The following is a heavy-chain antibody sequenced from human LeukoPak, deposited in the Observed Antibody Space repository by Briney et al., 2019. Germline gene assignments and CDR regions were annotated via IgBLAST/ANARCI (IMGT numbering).Heavy chain of an antibody. CDR1: GGSISSYY. V-gene: IGHV4-59*01. D-gene: IGHD5-24*01. CDR3: ARVGGYNSHLDY. J-gene: IGHJ4*02. Sequence: SETLSLTCTVSGGSISSYYWSWIRQPPGKGLEWIGYIYYSGSTNYNPSLKSRVTMSVDTSKNQFSLKLSSVTAADTAVYYCARVGGYNSHLDYWGQGTLVTVSS. CDR2: IYYSGST.